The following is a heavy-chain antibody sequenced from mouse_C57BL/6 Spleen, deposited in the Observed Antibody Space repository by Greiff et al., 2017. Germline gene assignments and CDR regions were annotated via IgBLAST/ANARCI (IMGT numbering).Heavy chain of an antibody. D-gene: IGHD3-3*01. CDR3: ARGTDYFDY. CDR2: IGPGSGST. Sequence: QVQLQQSGAELVKPGASVKISCTASGYTFTNYYINWVKQRPGQGLAWLGKIGPGSGSTYYNEKFKGKATLTADKSSSTAYMQLSSLTSEDSAVYFCARGTDYFDYWGQGTTLTVSS. CDR1: GYTFTNYY. J-gene: IGHJ2*01. V-gene: IGHV1-77*01.